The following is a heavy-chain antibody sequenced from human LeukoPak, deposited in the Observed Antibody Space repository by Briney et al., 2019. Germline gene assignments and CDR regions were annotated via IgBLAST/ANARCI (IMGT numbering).Heavy chain of an antibody. V-gene: IGHV3-64D*06. J-gene: IGHJ4*02. CDR3: VKDGDIVVVPAAMGPFDY. Sequence: GGALRVSCLASGFTFSSYAMHLVRQAPEKGLEYVSAISINVCITYYAHSAKSRFTISRDNSKHTLYLQMSSLRAEDTAVYYCVKDGDIVVVPAAMGPFDYWGQGPLVTVSS. CDR1: GFTFSSYA. D-gene: IGHD2-2*01. CDR2: ISINVCIT.